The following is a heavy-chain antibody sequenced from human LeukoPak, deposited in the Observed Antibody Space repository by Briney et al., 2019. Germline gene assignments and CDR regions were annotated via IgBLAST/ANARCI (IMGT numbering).Heavy chain of an antibody. CDR2: ISYDGSNK. Sequence: PGGSLRLSCAASGFTFSSYGMHWVRQAPGKGLEWVAVISYDGSNKYYADSVKDRFTISRDNSKNTLYLQMNSLRAEDTAVYYCANYGSGSIDINWFDPWGQGTLVTVSS. CDR3: ANYGSGSIDINWFDP. CDR1: GFTFSSYG. D-gene: IGHD3-10*01. V-gene: IGHV3-30*18. J-gene: IGHJ5*02.